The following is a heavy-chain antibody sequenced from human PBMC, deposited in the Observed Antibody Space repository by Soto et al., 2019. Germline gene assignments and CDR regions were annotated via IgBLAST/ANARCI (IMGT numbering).Heavy chain of an antibody. CDR1: GFTFRSFT. D-gene: IGHD3-3*01. V-gene: IGHV3-21*02. Sequence: EVQLVESGGGLVKPGGSLRLSCAASGFTFRSFTMNWVRQAPGKGLEWVSTISSNSTYIYYTDALRGRFTISRDNAKNSLHLQMTSLRAVDTAVYYCTRDALRDSSARGWVEPWGSGTLVTVSS. CDR2: ISSNSTYI. CDR3: TRDALRDSSARGWVEP. J-gene: IGHJ5*02.